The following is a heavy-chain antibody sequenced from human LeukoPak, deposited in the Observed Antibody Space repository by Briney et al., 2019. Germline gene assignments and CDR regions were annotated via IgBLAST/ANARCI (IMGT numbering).Heavy chain of an antibody. V-gene: IGHV4-34*01. CDR1: GGSFSGYY. J-gene: IGHJ1*01. CDR3: ARGHSPVTTKVSYFQH. D-gene: IGHD4-17*01. Sequence: SETLSLTCAVYGGSFSGYYWSWIRQPPGKGLEWIGEINHSGSTNYNPSLRSRVTILVDTSKNQFSLKLSSVTAADTAVYYCARGHSPVTTKVSYFQHWGQGTLVTVSS. CDR2: INHSGST.